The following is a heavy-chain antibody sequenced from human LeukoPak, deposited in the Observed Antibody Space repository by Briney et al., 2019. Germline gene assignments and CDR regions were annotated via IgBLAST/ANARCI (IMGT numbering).Heavy chain of an antibody. CDR3: ARLVATIFYWFDP. CDR1: GGSISSSSYY. Sequence: PSETLSLTCTVSGGSISSSSYYWGWIRQPPGKGLEWIGSIYYSGSTYYNPSLKSRVTISVDTSKNQFSLKLSSVTAADTAVYYCARLVATIFYWFDPWGQGTLVAVSS. V-gene: IGHV4-39*07. J-gene: IGHJ5*02. D-gene: IGHD5-12*01. CDR2: IYYSGST.